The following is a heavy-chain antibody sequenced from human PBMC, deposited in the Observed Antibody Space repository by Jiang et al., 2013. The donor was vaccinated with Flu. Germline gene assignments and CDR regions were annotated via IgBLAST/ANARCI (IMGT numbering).Heavy chain of an antibody. Sequence: FTSYWIGWVRQMPGKGLEWMGIIYPGDSDTRYSPSFQGQVTISADKSISTAYLQWSSLKASDTAMYYCARQSCTWGSSCPTGGAFDIWGQGTMVTVSS. D-gene: IGHD6-13*01. V-gene: IGHV5-51*01. CDR1: FTSYW. CDR2: IYPGDSDT. CDR3: ARQSCTWGSSCPTGGAFDI. J-gene: IGHJ3*02.